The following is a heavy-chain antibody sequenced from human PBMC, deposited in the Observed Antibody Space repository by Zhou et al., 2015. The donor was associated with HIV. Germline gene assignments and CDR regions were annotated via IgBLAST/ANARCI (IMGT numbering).Heavy chain of an antibody. J-gene: IGHJ4*02. V-gene: IGHV3-9*01. CDR3: TREIHRGFTYGWLQ. D-gene: IGHD5-24*01. CDR1: GFTFHDHA. CDR2: ISGNGETL. Sequence: EVQLVESGGGLVQPGRSLRLSCGASGFTFHDHAMHWVRQAPGRGLEWVSGISGNGETLGYGHFVEGRVAIFRDDAQKSLRLQVDRLTPEDTAYYFCTREIHRGFTYGWLQWGQGVLVTVSS.